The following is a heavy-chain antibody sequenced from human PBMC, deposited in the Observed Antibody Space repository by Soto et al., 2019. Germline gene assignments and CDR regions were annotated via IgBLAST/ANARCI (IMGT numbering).Heavy chain of an antibody. D-gene: IGHD3-16*01. CDR1: GFTFSSYA. J-gene: IGHJ6*02. CDR3: ARDWGTVSPLGGYYGMDV. CDR2: ISSSSSTI. Sequence: PGGSLRLSCAASGFTFSSYAMSWVRQAPGKGLEWVSYISSSSSTIYYADSVKGRFTISRDNAKNSLYLQMNSLRAEDTAVYYCARDWGTVSPLGGYYGMDVWGQGTTVTVSS. V-gene: IGHV3-48*01.